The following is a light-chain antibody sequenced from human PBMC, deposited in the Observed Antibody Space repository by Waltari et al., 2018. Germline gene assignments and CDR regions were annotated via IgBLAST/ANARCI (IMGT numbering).Light chain of an antibody. CDR1: QSVGTY. CDR2: DAS. Sequence: EIVFTKYPAILSFSPGERATLACRTSQSVGTYLAWYQQRPGPSPRLLIYDASYRATGIPARFSGSGSETDFTLTISSLQPEDFAVYYCQQRRNWPLTFGGGTRVEI. CDR3: QQRRNWPLT. J-gene: IGKJ4*01. V-gene: IGKV3-11*01.